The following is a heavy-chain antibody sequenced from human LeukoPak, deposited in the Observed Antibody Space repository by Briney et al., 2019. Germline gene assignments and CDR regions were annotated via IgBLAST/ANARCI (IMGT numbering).Heavy chain of an antibody. CDR3: ARTTEGGYTYGYFYYYYMDV. CDR2: IYHSRSN. CDR1: GYSISSGYY. V-gene: IGHV4-38-2*02. J-gene: IGHJ6*03. D-gene: IGHD5-18*01. Sequence: SETLSLTCTVSGYSISSGYYWGWIRQPPGKGLEWIGSIYHSRSNYYNPSLKSRVTISVDTSKNQFSLKLTSVTAADKAVYYCARTTEGGYTYGYFYYYYMDVWGKGTTVTISS.